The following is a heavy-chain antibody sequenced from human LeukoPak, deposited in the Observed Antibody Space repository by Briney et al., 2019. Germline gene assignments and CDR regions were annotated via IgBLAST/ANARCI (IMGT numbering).Heavy chain of an antibody. CDR1: GASLRDSF. CDR2: ISYDGST. J-gene: IGHJ4*02. D-gene: IGHD2-2*01. V-gene: IGHV4-59*08. Sequence: SETLSLTRTVSGASLRDSFWRWLRQPPGTGREWIGYISYDGSTNYNASLMSRVTMSLDMSKNQFSLRLNSVSAADTAVYYCARHQPYSTYDYWGQGTLVTVSS. CDR3: ARHQPYSTYDY.